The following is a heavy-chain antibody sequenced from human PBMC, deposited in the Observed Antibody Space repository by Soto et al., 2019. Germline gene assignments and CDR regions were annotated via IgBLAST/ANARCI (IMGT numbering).Heavy chain of an antibody. J-gene: IGHJ4*02. Sequence: SQTLSLTCAISGDSVSSNSAAWNWIRRSPSRGLEWLGRTYYRSKWYNDYAVSVKSRITINPDTSKNQFSLQLNSVTPEDTAVYYCARGRYSGYDPFDYWGQGTLVTVSS. CDR3: ARGRYSGYDPFDY. CDR2: TYYRSKWYN. CDR1: GDSVSSNSAA. D-gene: IGHD5-12*01. V-gene: IGHV6-1*01.